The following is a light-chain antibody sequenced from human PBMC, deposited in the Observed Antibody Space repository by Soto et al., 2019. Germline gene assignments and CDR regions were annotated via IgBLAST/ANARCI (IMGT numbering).Light chain of an antibody. CDR3: LQYPAYPYT. J-gene: IGKJ2*01. CDR2: AGS. CDR1: QAIRND. V-gene: IGKV1-17*01. Sequence: DIQMTQSPSSLSASVGDTVTITCRASQAIRNDLAWFQQTPGRTPKRLIYAGSSLQNGVPGRFGGIGSGTDFTFEIRGLQPEEFATYFCLQYPAYPYTFGQGT.